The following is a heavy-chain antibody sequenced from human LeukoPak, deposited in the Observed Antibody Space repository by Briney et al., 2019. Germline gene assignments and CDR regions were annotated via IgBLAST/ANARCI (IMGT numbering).Heavy chain of an antibody. CDR1: GGSISSSSYY. CDR3: AGSWTYYYDSSGYSHFDY. CDR2: IYYSGST. D-gene: IGHD3-22*01. V-gene: IGHV4-39*01. Sequence: KTSETLSLTCTVSGGSISSSSYYWGWIRQPPGKGLEWIGSIYYSGSTYYNPSLKSRVTISEDTSKNQFSLKLSSVTAADTAVYYCAGSWTYYYDSSGYSHFDYWGQGTLVTVSS. J-gene: IGHJ4*02.